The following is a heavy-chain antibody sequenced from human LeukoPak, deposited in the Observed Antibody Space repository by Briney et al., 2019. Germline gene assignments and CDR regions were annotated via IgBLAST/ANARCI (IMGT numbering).Heavy chain of an antibody. D-gene: IGHD5-18*01. Sequence: GGSLRLSCAASGFTFSSYEMNWVRQAPGKGLEWVSYISSSGSTIYYADSVKGRFTISRDNAKNSLYLQMNSLRAEDKAVYYCARDARGYSYGYGRYGMDVWGQGTTVTVSS. CDR1: GFTFSSYE. CDR2: ISSSGSTI. V-gene: IGHV3-48*03. J-gene: IGHJ6*02. CDR3: ARDARGYSYGYGRYGMDV.